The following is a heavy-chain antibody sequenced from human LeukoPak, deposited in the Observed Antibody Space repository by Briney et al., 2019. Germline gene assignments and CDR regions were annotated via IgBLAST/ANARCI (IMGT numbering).Heavy chain of an antibody. CDR3: ATSRPGNYFPNY. CDR2: INPNSGGT. CDR1: GYTFTGYY. Sequence: ASVKVSCKASGYTFTGYYMHWVRQAPGQGLEGMGWINPNSGGTNYAQKFQGRVTMTRDTSISTAYMELSSLRSEDTAVYYCATSRPGNYFPNYWGQGTLVTVSS. J-gene: IGHJ4*02. V-gene: IGHV1-2*02. D-gene: IGHD2/OR15-2a*01.